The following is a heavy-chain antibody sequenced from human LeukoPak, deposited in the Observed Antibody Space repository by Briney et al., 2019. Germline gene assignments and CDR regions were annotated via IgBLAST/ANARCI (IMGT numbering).Heavy chain of an antibody. V-gene: IGHV1-2*02. CDR1: GYTFTGQY. Sequence: ASVKVSCKASGYTFTGQYLYWARQTPGQGLEWMGWINPKTGDTDSAQNFQGRVTMTRDTSITIVYMELSSLTSDDTAVYYCARGYYGMDVWGQGTTVTVSS. CDR3: ARGYYGMDV. J-gene: IGHJ6*02. CDR2: INPKTGDT.